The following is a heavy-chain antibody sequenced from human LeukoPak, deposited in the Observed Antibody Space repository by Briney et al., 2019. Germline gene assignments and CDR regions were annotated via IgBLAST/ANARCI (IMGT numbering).Heavy chain of an antibody. CDR3: ANGDGFDY. CDR1: GFTFSTYW. J-gene: IGHJ4*02. CDR2: IKQDGSEK. Sequence: GGSLRLXCATSGFTFSTYWMSWVRKAPGKGLEWVANIKQDGSEKYYADSVTGRFTISRDNAKNLLYLQMNSLRVEDTAVYYCANGDGFDYWGQGTLVTASS. D-gene: IGHD5-24*01. V-gene: IGHV3-7*01.